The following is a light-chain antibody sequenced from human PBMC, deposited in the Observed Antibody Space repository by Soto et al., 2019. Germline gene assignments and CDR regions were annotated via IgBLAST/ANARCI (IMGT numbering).Light chain of an antibody. Sequence: EIVMTQSRATLSVSPGGRATLSCRARQSVSSSLAWYQQKPGQTPKLLIYVASTRATGIPARFSGSGSGTEFTLTISSLQSEDFAVYYCQQYNVWPLTFGGGTKVEFK. CDR1: QSVSSS. J-gene: IGKJ4*01. CDR3: QQYNVWPLT. V-gene: IGKV3-15*01. CDR2: VAS.